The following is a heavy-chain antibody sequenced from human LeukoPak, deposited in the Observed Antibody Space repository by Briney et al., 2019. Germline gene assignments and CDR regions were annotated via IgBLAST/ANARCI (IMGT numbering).Heavy chain of an antibody. D-gene: IGHD6-19*01. V-gene: IGHV4-4*02. CDR3: ARAGYSSGPYYYYYGMDV. CDR2: IYHSGST. J-gene: IGHJ6*04. CDR1: GGSISSSNW. Sequence: PSGTLSLTCAVSGGSISSSNWWSWVRQPPGKGLEWIGEIYHSGSTNYNPSLKSRVTISVDKSKNQFSLKLSSVTAADTAVYYCARAGYSSGPYYYYYGMDVWGKGTRVTVSS.